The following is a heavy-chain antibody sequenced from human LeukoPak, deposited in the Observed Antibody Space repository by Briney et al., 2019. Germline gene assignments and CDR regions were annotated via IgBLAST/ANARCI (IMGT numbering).Heavy chain of an antibody. V-gene: IGHV3-66*01. Sequence: GGSLRLSCAASGFTFSSYAMSWVRQAPGKGLEWVSVIYGGGTIYYPDSVKGRFTISGDNSKNALYLQMNSLRAEDTAVYYCARGRGDPHEYDYWGQGALVTVSS. J-gene: IGHJ4*02. CDR1: GFTFSSYA. CDR3: ARGRGDPHEYDY. D-gene: IGHD3-10*01. CDR2: IYGGGTI.